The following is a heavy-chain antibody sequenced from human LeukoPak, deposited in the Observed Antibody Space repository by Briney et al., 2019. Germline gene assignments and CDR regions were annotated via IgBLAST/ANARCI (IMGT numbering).Heavy chain of an antibody. J-gene: IGHJ3*02. CDR3: ALGYYDFWSGYLRAFDI. Sequence: ASVKVSCKASGYTFTSYGISWVRQAPGQGLEWMGWISAYNGNTNYAQKLQGGVTMTTDTSTSTAYMELRSLRSDDTAVYYCALGYYDFWSGYLRAFDIWGQGTMVTVSS. D-gene: IGHD3-3*01. CDR2: ISAYNGNT. CDR1: GYTFTSYG. V-gene: IGHV1-18*01.